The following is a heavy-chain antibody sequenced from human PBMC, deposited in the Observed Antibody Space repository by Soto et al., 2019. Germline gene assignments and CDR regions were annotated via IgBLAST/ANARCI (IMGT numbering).Heavy chain of an antibody. CDR3: AKDREADGLWKWLQIPPYYFDY. J-gene: IGHJ4*02. V-gene: IGHV3-23*01. D-gene: IGHD6-19*01. CDR2: ISGSGGST. CDR1: GFTFSSYA. Sequence: PGGSLRLSCAASGFTFSSYAMSWVRQAPGKGLEWVSAISGSGGSTYYADSVKGRFTISRDNSKNTLYLQMNSLRAEDTAVYYCAKDREADGLWKWLQIPPYYFDYWGQGTLVTVSS.